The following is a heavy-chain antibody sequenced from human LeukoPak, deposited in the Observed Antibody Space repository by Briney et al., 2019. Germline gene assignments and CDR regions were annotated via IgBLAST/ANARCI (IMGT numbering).Heavy chain of an antibody. J-gene: IGHJ4*02. CDR1: GFTFSSYG. CDR2: IRYDGSNK. D-gene: IGHD5-24*01. V-gene: IGHV3-33*06. CDR3: AKDAKDGYSPNLDY. Sequence: GGSLRLSCAASGFTFSSYGMHWVRQAPGKGLEWVVGIRYDGSNKYYPDSVKGEFTISRDNSKNTLYLQMNSLRAEDTAVYYCAKDAKDGYSPNLDYWGQGTLVTVSS.